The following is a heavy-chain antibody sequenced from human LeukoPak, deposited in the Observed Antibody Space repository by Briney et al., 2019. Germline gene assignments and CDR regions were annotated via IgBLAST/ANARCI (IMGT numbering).Heavy chain of an antibody. Sequence: SLRLSCAAXGFTFSSYAMSWVRQAPGKGLEWVSAISGSGGSTYYADSVKGRFTISRDNSKNTLYLQMNSLRAEDTAVYYCAKAHYYDSSGPADYWGQGTLVTVSS. V-gene: IGHV3-23*01. CDR3: AKAHYYDSSGPADY. J-gene: IGHJ4*02. CDR2: ISGSGGST. D-gene: IGHD3-22*01. CDR1: GFTFSSYA.